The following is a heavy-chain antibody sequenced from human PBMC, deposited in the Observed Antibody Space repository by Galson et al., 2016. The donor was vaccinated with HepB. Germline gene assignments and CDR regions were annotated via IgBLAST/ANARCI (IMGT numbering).Heavy chain of an antibody. V-gene: IGHV2-5*01. CDR3: ARFGTEITPGGPFDS. Sequence: PALVKPTQTLTLTCTFSGFSLSTSGVGVGWIRQPQGRSLEWLALIFWPDDQRYSPSLNSRLNNTKDTSKNHVVLTVTNMDPVDTATYYCARFGTEITPGGPFDSWGQGTLVTVSS. CDR1: GFSLSTSGVG. CDR2: IFWPDDQ. D-gene: IGHD3-16*01. J-gene: IGHJ4*02.